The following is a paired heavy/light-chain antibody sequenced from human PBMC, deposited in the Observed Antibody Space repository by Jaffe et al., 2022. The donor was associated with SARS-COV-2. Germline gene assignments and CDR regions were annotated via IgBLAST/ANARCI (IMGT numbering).Heavy chain of an antibody. V-gene: IGHV3-64*07. Sequence: EVQLVESGGGLVQPGGSLRLSCAASGFTFNTYALHWVRQAPGKGLEYVSGINNDGGGTYYADSVKGRFTISRDISKNTLYLQMGSLRTEDMAVYYCARDRDDYNYYYYYGMDVWGQGTTVTVSS. D-gene: IGHD4-4*01. CDR2: INNDGGGT. CDR1: GFTFNTYA. CDR3: ARDRDDYNYYYYYGMDV. J-gene: IGHJ6*02.
Light chain of an antibody. CDR3: MQALHTPRT. Sequence: DIVMTQSPLSLPVTPGEPASISCRSSQSLLHSNGFHYLDWYLQKPGQSPQLLIYLGSNRASGVPDRFSGSGTGTDFTLKISRVEAEDVGVYYCMQALHTPRTFGQGTKLEI. CDR2: LGS. V-gene: IGKV2-28*01. CDR1: QSLLHSNGFHY. J-gene: IGKJ2*01.